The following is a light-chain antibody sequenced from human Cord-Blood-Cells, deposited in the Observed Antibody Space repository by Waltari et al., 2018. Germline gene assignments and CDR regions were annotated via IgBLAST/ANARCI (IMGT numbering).Light chain of an antibody. Sequence: QSALTQTASVSGSPGHTITISCTGTSSDVGSYNLVSWYQQHPGKAPKLMIYEGSKRPSGVSNRFSGSKSGNTASLTISGLQAEDEADYYCCSYAGSSTWVFGGGTKLTVL. CDR2: EGS. CDR1: SSDVGSYNL. J-gene: IGLJ3*02. CDR3: CSYAGSSTWV. V-gene: IGLV2-23*01.